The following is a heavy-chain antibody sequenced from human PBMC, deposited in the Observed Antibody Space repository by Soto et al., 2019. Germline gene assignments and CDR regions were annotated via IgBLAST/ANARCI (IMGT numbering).Heavy chain of an antibody. V-gene: IGHV5-51*01. CDR2: IYPGDSDT. CDR1: GYSFTTYW. D-gene: IGHD3-22*01. J-gene: IGHJ4*02. Sequence: GESLKISCKGSGYSFTTYWIAWVRQMPGKGLEWMGLIYPGDSDTRYSLSFQGQVTISVDKSISTAYLQWSSLKASDTAIYYCARSYYYSDGYYYDMDFWGQGTLVTVSS. CDR3: ARSYYYSDGYYYDMDF.